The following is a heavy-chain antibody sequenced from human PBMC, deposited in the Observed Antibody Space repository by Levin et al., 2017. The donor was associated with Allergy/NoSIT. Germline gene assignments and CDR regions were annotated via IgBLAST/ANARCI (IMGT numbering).Heavy chain of an antibody. J-gene: IGHJ6*02. Sequence: PSETLSLTCTVSGDSISGGTLYWSWIRQRPGKGLEWIGFIHHSGSAYYNPSLKSRLTMSLDTSKSQFSLRVTSVTVADTALYYCARDECAWLGECYGMDVWGQGTTVIVSS. CDR3: ARDECAWLGECYGMDV. CDR1: GDSISGGTLY. V-gene: IGHV4-31*03. CDR2: IHHSGSA. D-gene: IGHD3-10*01.